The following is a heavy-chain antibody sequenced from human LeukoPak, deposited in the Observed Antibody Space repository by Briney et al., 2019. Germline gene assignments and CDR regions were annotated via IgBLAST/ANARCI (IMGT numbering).Heavy chain of an antibody. CDR1: GGSISSGGYS. V-gene: IGHV4-30-2*01. Sequence: TLSLTCAVSGGSISSGGYSWSWIRRPPGKGLEWIGYIYHSGSTYYNPSLKSRVTISVDRSKNQFSLKLSSVTAADTAVYYCARGWGGDCYYDYWGQGTLVTVSS. CDR3: ARGWGGDCYYDY. CDR2: IYHSGST. J-gene: IGHJ4*02. D-gene: IGHD2-21*02.